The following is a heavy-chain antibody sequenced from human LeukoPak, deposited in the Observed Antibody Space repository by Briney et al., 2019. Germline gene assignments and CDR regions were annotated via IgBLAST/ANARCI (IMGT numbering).Heavy chain of an antibody. CDR2: IYHSGST. J-gene: IGHJ4*02. D-gene: IGHD3-22*01. CDR1: GVSISSGNW. V-gene: IGHV4-4*02. CDR3: ARENDSGYSLNY. Sequence: PSGTLSLTCEVSGVSISSGNWWSWVRQPPGKGLEWIGQIYHSGSTNYNPPPKSRVTISVDKSKNHFSLRLSSVTAADTAVYYCARENDSGYSLNYWGQGTLVTVSS.